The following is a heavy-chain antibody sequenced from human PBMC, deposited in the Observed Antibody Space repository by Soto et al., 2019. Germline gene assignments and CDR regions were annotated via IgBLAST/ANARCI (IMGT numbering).Heavy chain of an antibody. CDR2: VNPNSGGT. D-gene: IGHD6-13*01. Sequence: ASVKVSCKASGYTFTGYYMHWVRQAPGQGLEWMGWVNPNSGGTNYTQKFQGRVTMTRDTSITTAYMELTSLRFDDTAVYYCARGLGSSWHNWFDPWGQGTLVTVS. CDR3: ARGLGSSWHNWFDP. CDR1: GYTFTGYY. V-gene: IGHV1-2*02. J-gene: IGHJ5*02.